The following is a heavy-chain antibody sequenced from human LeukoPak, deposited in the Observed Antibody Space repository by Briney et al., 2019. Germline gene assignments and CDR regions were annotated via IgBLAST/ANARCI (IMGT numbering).Heavy chain of an antibody. CDR2: IYTSGST. Sequence: SETLSLTCAVYGVSFSGYYWSWIRQPAGKGLEWIGRIYTSGSTNYNPSLKSRVTISVDTSKNQFSLKLSSVTAADTAVYYCARATVGPIDYWGQGTLVTVSS. J-gene: IGHJ4*02. V-gene: IGHV4-59*10. CDR3: ARATVGPIDY. CDR1: GVSFSGYY. D-gene: IGHD2-2*02.